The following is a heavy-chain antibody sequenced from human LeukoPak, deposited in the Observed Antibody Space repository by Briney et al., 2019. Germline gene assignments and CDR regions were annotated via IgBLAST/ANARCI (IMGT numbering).Heavy chain of an antibody. V-gene: IGHV3-30*04. CDR2: ISYDGSNK. Sequence: PGGSLRLSCAASRFTFSSYALHWVRQAPGKGLEGVAVISYDGSNKYYADSVKGRFTISRDNSKNTLYLQMNSLRAEDTAVYYCARVGLGELSRYYYYMDVWGKGTTVTVSS. CDR1: RFTFSSYA. J-gene: IGHJ6*03. D-gene: IGHD3-16*02. CDR3: ARVGLGELSRYYYYMDV.